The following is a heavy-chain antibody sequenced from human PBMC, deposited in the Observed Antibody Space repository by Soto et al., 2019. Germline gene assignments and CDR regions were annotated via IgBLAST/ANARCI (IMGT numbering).Heavy chain of an antibody. D-gene: IGHD3-3*01. CDR3: AKDVLRFLEWLAFYGMDV. J-gene: IGHJ6*02. Sequence: GGSLRLSCAASGFTFSSYGMHWVRKAPGKGLEWVAVISYDGSNKYYADSVKGRFTISRDNSKNTLYLQMNSLRAEDTAVYYCAKDVLRFLEWLAFYGMDVWGQGTTVTVSS. CDR2: ISYDGSNK. V-gene: IGHV3-30*18. CDR1: GFTFSSYG.